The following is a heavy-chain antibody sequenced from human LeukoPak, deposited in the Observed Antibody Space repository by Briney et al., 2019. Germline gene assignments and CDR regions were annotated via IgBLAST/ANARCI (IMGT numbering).Heavy chain of an antibody. V-gene: IGHV4-30-2*01. CDR1: GASISSGDYS. Sequence: SQTLSLTCTVSGASISSGDYSWSWIRQPPGKGLEWIGYIYHSGSTTYNPSLKSRLTISLDRSKNQISLKVNSVTAADTAVYYCARHIRSHFDYWGQGTLVTVSS. CDR2: IYHSGST. CDR3: ARHIRSHFDY. J-gene: IGHJ4*02. D-gene: IGHD4-17*01.